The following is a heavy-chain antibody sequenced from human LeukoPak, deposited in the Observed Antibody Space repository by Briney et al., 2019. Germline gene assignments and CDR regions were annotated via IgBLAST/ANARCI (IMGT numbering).Heavy chain of an antibody. CDR2: ISGSGGST. D-gene: IGHD3-3*01. CDR3: RVTIFGVVINHPYYFDY. CDR1: GFTFSSYA. V-gene: IGHV3-23*01. J-gene: IGHJ4*02. Sequence: PGGSLRLSCAASGFTFSSYAMSWVRQAPGKGLEWVSAISGSGGSTYYADSVKGRFTISRDNSKNTLYLQMNSLRAEDTAVCYCRVTIFGVVINHPYYFDYWGQGTLVTVSS.